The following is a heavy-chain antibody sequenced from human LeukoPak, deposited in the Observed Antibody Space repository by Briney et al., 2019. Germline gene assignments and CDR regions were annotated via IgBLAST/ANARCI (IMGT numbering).Heavy chain of an antibody. J-gene: IGHJ4*02. Sequence: ASVKVSCKASGYTFTSYAMHWVRQAPGQRLEWMGWINAGNGNTKYSQEFQGRVTITRDTSASTAYMELSSLRSEDMAVYYCARAKYSSSPIGAYWGQGTLVTVSS. V-gene: IGHV1-3*03. D-gene: IGHD6-6*01. CDR2: INAGNGNT. CDR1: GYTFTSYA. CDR3: ARAKYSSSPIGAY.